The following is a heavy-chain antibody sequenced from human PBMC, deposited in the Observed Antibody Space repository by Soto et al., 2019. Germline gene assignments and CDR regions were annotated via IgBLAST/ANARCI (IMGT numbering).Heavy chain of an antibody. J-gene: IGHJ5*02. D-gene: IGHD2-15*01. CDR1: GYTFTVYY. Sequence: ASVKVSCKASGYTFTVYYMHWVLQAPGQGLEWMGWINPNSCGTNYAQKFQGRVHMTRDTSIRKAYMELSRLTSDDTAVYYCARSETRLGYCSGGSCYEWFDHWGQGTLVTVYS. V-gene: IGHV1-2*02. CDR3: ARSETRLGYCSGGSCYEWFDH. CDR2: INPNSCGT.